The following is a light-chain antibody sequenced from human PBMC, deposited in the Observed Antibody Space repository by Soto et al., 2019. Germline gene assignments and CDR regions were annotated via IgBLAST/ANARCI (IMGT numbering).Light chain of an antibody. J-gene: IGKJ4*01. CDR3: QHYDNLPLT. Sequence: DIQMTQSPSTLSASVGYRVTITCRASQSISSWLAWYQQKPGKAPKLLIFDASNLETGVPSRFSGSGSRTHFSLTINNLQPEDVGTYFCQHYDNLPLTFGGGTRWIS. V-gene: IGKV1-5*01. CDR1: QSISSW. CDR2: DAS.